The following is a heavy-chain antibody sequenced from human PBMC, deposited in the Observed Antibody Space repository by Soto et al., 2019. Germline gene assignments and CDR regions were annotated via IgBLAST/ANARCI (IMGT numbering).Heavy chain of an antibody. V-gene: IGHV3-30*18. CDR1: GFTFSSYG. CDR3: ANDHYRQLGIRAVVSYFDY. CDR2: ISYDGRNK. Sequence: QVQLVESGGGVVQPGRSLRLSCAASGFTFSSYGMHWVRQAPGKGLEWVAVISYDGRNKYYADSVKGRFTISSDNCKNTLYLQMNSLRAEDTAVYYCANDHYRQLGIRAVVSYFDYWGQGTLVTVSS. D-gene: IGHD7-27*01. J-gene: IGHJ4*02.